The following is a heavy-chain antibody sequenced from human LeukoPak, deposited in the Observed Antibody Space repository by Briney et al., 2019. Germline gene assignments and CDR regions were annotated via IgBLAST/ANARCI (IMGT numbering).Heavy chain of an antibody. D-gene: IGHD3-22*01. V-gene: IGHV4-30-4*01. Sequence: SETLSPTCTVSGGSISSGDYYWSWIRQPPGKGLEWIGYIYYSGSTYYNPSLKSRVTISVDTSKNRFSLKLSSVTAADTAVYYCARVGDSSGYYSLAFDIWGQGTMVTVSS. CDR2: IYYSGST. CDR1: GGSISSGDYY. CDR3: ARVGDSSGYYSLAFDI. J-gene: IGHJ3*02.